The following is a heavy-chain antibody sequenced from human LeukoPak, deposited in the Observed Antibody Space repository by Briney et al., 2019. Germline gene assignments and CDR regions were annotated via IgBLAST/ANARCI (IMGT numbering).Heavy chain of an antibody. V-gene: IGHV4-39*01. J-gene: IGHJ6*03. Sequence: SETLSFNCTVAGGSISSRNHYWGWIRQPPGKGLEWIGSIYESGSSYYNPSLQSRVTISVDTSKNRFSLKLSSVTAADTALYYCARHYDFWSGYSRYDYMDVWGKGTTVTVSS. CDR3: ARHYDFWSGYSRYDYMDV. CDR2: IYESGSS. D-gene: IGHD3-3*01. CDR1: GGSISSRNHY.